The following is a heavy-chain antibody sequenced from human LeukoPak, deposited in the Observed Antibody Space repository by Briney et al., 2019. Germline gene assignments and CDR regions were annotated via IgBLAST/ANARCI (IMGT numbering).Heavy chain of an antibody. CDR2: ISGSGGST. D-gene: IGHD2-21*01. CDR1: GFTFSSYA. CDR3: VRDVWGDRDSYFDY. Sequence: GGSLRLSCAASGFTFSSYAMSWVRQAPGKGLEWVSGISGSGGSTYYADSVKGRFTISRDNSKNTLYLQMNSLRAEDTAIYYCVRDVWGDRDSYFDYWGQGTLVTVSS. J-gene: IGHJ4*02. V-gene: IGHV3-23*01.